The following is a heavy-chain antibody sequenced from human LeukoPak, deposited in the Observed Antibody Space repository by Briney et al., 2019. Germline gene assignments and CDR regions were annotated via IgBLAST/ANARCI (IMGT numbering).Heavy chain of an antibody. D-gene: IGHD2-2*01. CDR1: GXTFSSYA. J-gene: IGHJ4*02. CDR2: ISDSGGST. V-gene: IGHV3-23*01. Sequence: GGSLRLSCAASGXTFSSYAMSWVRQAPGKGLESVSAISDSGGSTYYADSVKGRFTISRDNSKNTLYLQMNSLRAEDTAVYYCAKSGGYCSSTSCNGVFDFWGQGTLVTVSS. CDR3: AKSGGYCSSTSCNGVFDF.